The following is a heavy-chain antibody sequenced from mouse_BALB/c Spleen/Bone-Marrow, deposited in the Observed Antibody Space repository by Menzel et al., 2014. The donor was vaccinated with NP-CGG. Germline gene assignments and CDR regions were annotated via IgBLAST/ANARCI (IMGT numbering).Heavy chain of an antibody. J-gene: IGHJ4*01. V-gene: IGHV1-80*01. CDR2: IYPGDGDT. CDR3: AXWAIADALDY. CDR1: GYTFSSYW. Sequence: QVQLQQSGAELVRPGSSVKISCKASGYTFSSYWMNWVKQRPGQGLEWIGQIYPGDGDTNYNENFRGKATLTADTSSSTAYMQLSSLTSXXSAVXFXAXWAIADALDYWGQGTSVTVSS.